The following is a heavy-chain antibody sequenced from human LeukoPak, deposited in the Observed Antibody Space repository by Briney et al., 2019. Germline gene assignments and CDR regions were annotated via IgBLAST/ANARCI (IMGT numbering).Heavy chain of an antibody. V-gene: IGHV4-34*01. D-gene: IGHD3-16*01. J-gene: IGHJ3*02. CDR1: GGSFSGYY. CDR3: AGAYDSDAFHI. CDR2: INHSGST. Sequence: PSETLSLTCAVYGGSFSGYYWSWIRQPPGEGLEWIGEINHSGSTNYNPSLKSRVTISVDTSKNQFSLKLSSVTAADTAVYYCAGAYDSDAFHIWGQGTMVTVSS.